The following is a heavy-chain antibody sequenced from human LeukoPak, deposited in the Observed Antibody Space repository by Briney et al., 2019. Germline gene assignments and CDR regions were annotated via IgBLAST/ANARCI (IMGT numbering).Heavy chain of an antibody. V-gene: IGHV4-39*01. D-gene: IGHD3-22*01. CDR1: GGSISSSSYY. Sequence: PSETLSLTCTVSGGSISSSSYYWGWIRQPPGKGLEWIGSIYYSGSTYYNPSLKSRVTISVDTSKNQFSLKLSSVTAADTGVYYCARQRIVVVPAHFDYWGQGTLVTVSS. CDR2: IYYSGST. CDR3: ARQRIVVVPAHFDY. J-gene: IGHJ4*02.